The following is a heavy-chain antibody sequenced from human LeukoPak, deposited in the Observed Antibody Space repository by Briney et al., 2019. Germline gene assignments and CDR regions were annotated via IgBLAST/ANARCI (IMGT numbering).Heavy chain of an antibody. CDR2: IYYSGST. J-gene: IGHJ6*03. V-gene: IGHV4-59*01. CDR3: ARVRTSDTGVAGPYYMDG. CDR1: GGSISSYY. Sequence: PPETLSLTCIVSGGSISSYYWSSIPEPPGKGLEWLGHIYYSGSTNYNPRLKSRVTISVDTSKSQFSLKLSSVTAADTAVYYCARVRTSDTGVAGPYYMDGWGKGTTVTVSS. D-gene: IGHD6-19*01.